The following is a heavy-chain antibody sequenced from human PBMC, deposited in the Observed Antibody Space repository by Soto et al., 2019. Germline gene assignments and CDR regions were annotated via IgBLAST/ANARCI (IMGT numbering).Heavy chain of an antibody. J-gene: IGHJ6*03. CDR1: GGYLSSGDYY. CDR2: IYYSGST. V-gene: IGHV4-61*08. Sequence: SETLSLTCPVSGGYLSSGDYYWSWIRQPPGKGLEWIGYIYYSGSTNYNPSLKSRVTISVDTSKNQFSLKLSSVTAADTAVYYCARVIRGSPSSNYYYYMDVWGKGTTVTVSS. CDR3: ARVIRGSPSSNYYYYMDV. D-gene: IGHD3-10*01.